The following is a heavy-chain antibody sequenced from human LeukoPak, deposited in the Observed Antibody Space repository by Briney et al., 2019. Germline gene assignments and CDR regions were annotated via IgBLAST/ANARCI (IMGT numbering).Heavy chain of an antibody. V-gene: IGHV3-21*01. CDR2: ISSTGAYI. CDR3: ARVSSNPYSRGYYHFDY. D-gene: IGHD6-25*01. Sequence: KSGGSLRLSCAASGFAFNTYTMNWVRQIPGKGLEWVSSISSTGAYIYHADSMDGRFTVSRDNARNLLYLHMNSLRAEDSAMYFCARVSSNPYSRGYYHFDYWGQGTLVTVSP. J-gene: IGHJ4*02. CDR1: GFAFNTYT.